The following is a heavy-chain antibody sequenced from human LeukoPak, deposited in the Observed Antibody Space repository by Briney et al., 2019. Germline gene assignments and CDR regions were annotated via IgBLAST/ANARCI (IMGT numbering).Heavy chain of an antibody. CDR1: GFTFSSYT. V-gene: IGHV3-23*01. J-gene: IGHJ6*02. CDR3: AKDFVGDGHNSHYYYYGMDV. D-gene: IGHD5-24*01. CDR2: ISGSGGST. Sequence: GGSLRLSCAASGFTFSSYTMSWVRQAPGKGLEWVSAISGSGGSTYYADSVKGRFTISRDNSKNTLYLQMNSLRAEDTAVYYCAKDFVGDGHNSHYYYYGMDVWGQGTTVTVSS.